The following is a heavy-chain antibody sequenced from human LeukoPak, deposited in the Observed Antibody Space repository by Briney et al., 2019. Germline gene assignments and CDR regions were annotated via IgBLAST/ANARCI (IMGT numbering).Heavy chain of an antibody. J-gene: IGHJ4*02. D-gene: IGHD1-1*01. CDR3: SRDHNYAFDN. CDR1: GFPFIEYS. CDR2: IGIDSGNT. V-gene: IGHV3-48*01. Sequence: PGGSLRLSCTASGFPFIEYSMNWVRQVPGKGLEWIAYIGIDSGNTKYAYPVRGRFTFIADKTKNSLLLQMNGLRVDDTAEYYSSRDHNYAFDNWGQGTLVSVAS.